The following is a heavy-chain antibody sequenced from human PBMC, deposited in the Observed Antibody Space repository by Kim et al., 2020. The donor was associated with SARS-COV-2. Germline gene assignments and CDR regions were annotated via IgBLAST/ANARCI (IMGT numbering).Heavy chain of an antibody. D-gene: IGHD2-2*01. Sequence: GGSLRLSCAASGFTFDDYAMHWVRQAPGKGLEWVSLISGDGGSTYYADSVKGRFTISRDNSKNSLYLQMNSLRTEDTALYYCAKEAVYCSSTSCSNFDYWGQGTLVTVSS. J-gene: IGHJ4*02. V-gene: IGHV3-43*02. CDR1: GFTFDDYA. CDR2: ISGDGGST. CDR3: AKEAVYCSSTSCSNFDY.